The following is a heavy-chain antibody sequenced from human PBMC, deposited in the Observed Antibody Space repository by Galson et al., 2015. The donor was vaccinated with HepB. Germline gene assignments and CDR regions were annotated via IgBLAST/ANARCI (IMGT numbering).Heavy chain of an antibody. CDR1: GYTFTDYY. CDR3: VRGDSSSWYSDAFDI. J-gene: IGHJ3*02. Sequence: SVKVSCKASGYTFTDYYMHWVRQAPGQGLEWMGRINPNSGGTKYAQKFQGRVTMTGDTSLSTAYMEMSRLRSDDTAVYYCVRGDSSSWYSDAFDIWGQGTMVTVSS. D-gene: IGHD6-13*01. V-gene: IGHV1-2*06. CDR2: INPNSGGT.